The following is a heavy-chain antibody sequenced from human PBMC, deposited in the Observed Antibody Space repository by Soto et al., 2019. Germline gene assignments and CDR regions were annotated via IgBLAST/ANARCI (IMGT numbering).Heavy chain of an antibody. D-gene: IGHD6-19*01. CDR1: GGSFSGYY. J-gene: IGHJ4*02. CDR3: ARPGIAVAGRGFYFDY. Sequence: SETLSLTCAVYGGSFSGYYWSWIRQPPGKGLELIGEINHSGSTNYNPSLKSRVTISVDTSKNQFSLKLSSVTAADTAVYYCARPGIAVAGRGFYFDYWGQGTLVTVSS. CDR2: INHSGST. V-gene: IGHV4-34*01.